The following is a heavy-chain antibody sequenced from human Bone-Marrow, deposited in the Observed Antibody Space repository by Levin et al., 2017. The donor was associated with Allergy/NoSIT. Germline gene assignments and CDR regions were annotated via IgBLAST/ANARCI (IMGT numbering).Heavy chain of an antibody. CDR1: GFTFRTAW. Sequence: SCAGSGFTFRTAWMIWVRQAPGRGLEWVANIKPDGSETNFVDSVKGRFTISRDNARNSVFLQMNSLRAEDTAVYYCARERSYSDEASVGHWGRGTLVTVSS. D-gene: IGHD1-26*01. V-gene: IGHV3-7*01. J-gene: IGHJ4*02. CDR3: ARERSYSDEASVGH. CDR2: IKPDGSET.